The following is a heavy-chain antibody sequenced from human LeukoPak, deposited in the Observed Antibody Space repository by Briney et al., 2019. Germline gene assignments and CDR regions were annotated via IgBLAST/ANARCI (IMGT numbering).Heavy chain of an antibody. CDR1: GYSFTSYW. CDR3: ARHQPPYAILTGYFPGGYYYYGMDV. J-gene: IGHJ6*02. CDR2: IYPGDSDT. V-gene: IGHV5-51*01. Sequence: GESLKISCKGSGYSFTSYWIGWVRQMPGKGLEWMGIIYPGDSDTRYSPSFQGQVTISADKSISTAYLQWSSLKASDTAMYYCARHQPPYAILTGYFPGGYYYYGMDVWGQGTTVTVSS. D-gene: IGHD3-9*01.